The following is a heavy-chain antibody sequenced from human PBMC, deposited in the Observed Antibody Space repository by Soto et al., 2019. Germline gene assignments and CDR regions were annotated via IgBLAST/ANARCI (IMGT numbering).Heavy chain of an antibody. J-gene: IGHJ5*02. CDR3: ARAFSCSAGSCYSDNWFDP. CDR1: GGSFSGYY. CDR2: INHGVST. Sequence: QVQLQQWGAGLLKPSETLSLTCVVSGGSFSGYYWTWIRQSPGKGLEWIGEINHGVSTSYNPSLKSRVNISADTSKTQFSLRLTSVTAADTAVYYCARAFSCSAGSCYSDNWFDPWAQGTLVTVSS. V-gene: IGHV4-34*01. D-gene: IGHD2-15*01.